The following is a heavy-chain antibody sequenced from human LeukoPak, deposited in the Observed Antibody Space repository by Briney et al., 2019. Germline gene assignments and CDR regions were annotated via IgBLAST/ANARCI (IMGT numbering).Heavy chain of an antibody. Sequence: GGSLRLSCAASGFSFSSYAVHWVRQAPGKGLEWVAVISYDGSNKYYADSVKGRFTISRDNSKNTLYLQMNSLRAEDTAVYYCARDRRYCSGGSCAKEPYGMDVWGQGTMVTVSS. D-gene: IGHD2-15*01. V-gene: IGHV3-30-3*01. CDR3: ARDRRYCSGGSCAKEPYGMDV. CDR1: GFSFSSYA. J-gene: IGHJ6*02. CDR2: ISYDGSNK.